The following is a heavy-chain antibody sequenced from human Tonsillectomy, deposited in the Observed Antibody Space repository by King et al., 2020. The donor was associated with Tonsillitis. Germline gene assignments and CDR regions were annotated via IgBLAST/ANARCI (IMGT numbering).Heavy chain of an antibody. CDR2: INPSGGST. CDR1: GYTFTSYY. CDR3: ARDHYDSSGEKIFGNYAFDI. Sequence: QLVQSGAEVKKPGASVKVSCKASGYTFTSYYMHWVRQAPGQGLEWMGIINPSGGSTSYAQKFQGRVTMSRDTSTSTVYMELSSLRSEDTAVYYCARDHYDSSGEKIFGNYAFDIWGQGTMVTVSS. D-gene: IGHD3-22*01. V-gene: IGHV1-46*01. J-gene: IGHJ3*02.